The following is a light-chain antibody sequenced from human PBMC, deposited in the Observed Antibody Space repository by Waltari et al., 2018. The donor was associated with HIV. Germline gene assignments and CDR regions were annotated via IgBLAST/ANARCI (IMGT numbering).Light chain of an antibody. CDR3: CSYAGTITPYV. J-gene: IGLJ1*01. CDR1: NSDVGSYNL. V-gene: IGLV2-23*01. CDR2: EDS. Sequence: SALTQPASVSGSPGQSITISCTGTNSDVGSYNLVSWYQQHPGKAPKLMIYEDSKRPSGISNRFSGSKSGNTASRTISGLQAEDEAEYFCCSYAGTITPYVFGIGTKVTVL.